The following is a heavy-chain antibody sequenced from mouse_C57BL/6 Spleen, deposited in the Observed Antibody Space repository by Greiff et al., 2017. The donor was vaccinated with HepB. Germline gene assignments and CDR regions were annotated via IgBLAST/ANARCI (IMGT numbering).Heavy chain of an antibody. CDR2: IDPENGDT. J-gene: IGHJ2*01. Sequence: EVKLQESGAELVRPGASVKLSCTASGFNIKDDYMHWVKQRPEQGLEWIGWIDPENGDTEYASKFQGKATITADTSSNTAYLQLSSLTSEDTAVYYCTTNHGYDYWGQGTTLTVSS. D-gene: IGHD2-2*01. V-gene: IGHV14-4*01. CDR3: TTNHGYDY. CDR1: GFNIKDDY.